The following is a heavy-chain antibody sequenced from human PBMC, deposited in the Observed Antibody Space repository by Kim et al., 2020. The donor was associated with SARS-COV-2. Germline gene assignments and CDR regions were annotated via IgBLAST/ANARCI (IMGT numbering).Heavy chain of an antibody. CDR3: AREGVYGPGNDVMGYFDL. J-gene: IGHJ2*01. CDR1: GFTFSSYS. Sequence: GGSLRLSCAASGFTFSSYSMNWVRQAPGKGLEWVSSISSSSSYIYYADSVKGRFTISRDNAKNSLYLQMNSLRAEDTAVYYCAREGVYGPGNDVMGYFDLWGRGTLVTVSS. CDR2: ISSSSSYI. V-gene: IGHV3-21*01. D-gene: IGHD1-1*01.